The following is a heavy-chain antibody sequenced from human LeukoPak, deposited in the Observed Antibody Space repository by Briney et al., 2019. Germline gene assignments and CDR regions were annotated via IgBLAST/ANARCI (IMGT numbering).Heavy chain of an antibody. D-gene: IGHD6-19*01. CDR1: GFTFSTSS. Sequence: GGSLRLSCAASGFTFSTSSMNWVRQAPGKGLEWVSNIGSSGSTIYYADSVKGRFSISRDNAKGSLYLQMNSLRVEDTAVYYCALLAVASDFDYWGQGALVTVSS. CDR2: IGSSGSTI. J-gene: IGHJ4*02. V-gene: IGHV3-48*04. CDR3: ALLAVASDFDY.